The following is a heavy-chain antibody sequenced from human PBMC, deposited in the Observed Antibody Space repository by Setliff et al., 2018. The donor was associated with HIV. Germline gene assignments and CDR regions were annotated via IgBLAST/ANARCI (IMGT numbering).Heavy chain of an antibody. D-gene: IGHD5-12*01. CDR2: INPKSGDT. V-gene: IGHV1-2*02. CDR3: ARDFRSMRGGYADYFDY. CDR1: GYRFIGYY. Sequence: AASVKVSCKASGYRFIGYYMHWVRQAPGQGLEWLGWINPKSGDTTYAQKFQGRVTMTRDTSINTAYMELSRLRSDDTAMYYCARDFRSMRGGYADYFDYWGQGVLVTVSS. J-gene: IGHJ4*02.